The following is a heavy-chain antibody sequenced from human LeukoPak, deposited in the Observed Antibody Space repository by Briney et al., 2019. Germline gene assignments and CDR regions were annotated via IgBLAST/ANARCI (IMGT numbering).Heavy chain of an antibody. CDR1: GGSISRYY. CDR2: IYYSGST. D-gene: IGHD6-13*01. J-gene: IGHJ1*01. CDR3: ARYGAAAGTWYFQH. Sequence: SETLSLTCTVSGGSISRYYWSWIRQPPGKGLEWIGYIYYSGSTHYNPSLKSRVTISVDTSKNQFSLKLSSVTAADTAVYYCARYGAAAGTWYFQHWGQGTLVTVSS. V-gene: IGHV4-59*01.